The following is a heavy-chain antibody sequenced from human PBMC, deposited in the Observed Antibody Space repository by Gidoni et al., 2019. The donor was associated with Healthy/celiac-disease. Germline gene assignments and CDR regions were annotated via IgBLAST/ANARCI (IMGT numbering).Heavy chain of an antibody. D-gene: IGHD6-13*01. CDR3: ARDRGSSSWYYFDY. CDR2: IKQDGSEK. V-gene: IGHV3-7*01. J-gene: IGHJ4*02. CDR1: GFTLCSYW. Sequence: EVYPVEPGRRLVYPGGSLRLACAASGFTLCSYWMSWVRQAPGKGLEWVANIKQDGSEKYYVDSVKGRFTISRDNAKNSLYLQMNSLRAEDTAVYYCARDRGSSSWYYFDYWGQGTLVTVSS.